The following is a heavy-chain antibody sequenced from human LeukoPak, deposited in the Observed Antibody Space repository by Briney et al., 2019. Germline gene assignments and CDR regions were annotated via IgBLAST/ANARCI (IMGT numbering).Heavy chain of an antibody. CDR3: ARDRGSYYGSSWFDP. J-gene: IGHJ5*02. CDR1: GGTFSSYA. V-gene: IGHV1-69*05. CDR2: IIPIFGTA. D-gene: IGHD1-26*01. Sequence: ASVKVSFKASGGTFSSYAISWVRQAPGQGLEWMGGIIPIFGTANYAQKFQGRVAITTDESTSTAYMGLSSLRSDDTAVYYCARDRGSYYGSSWFDPWGQGTLVTVSS.